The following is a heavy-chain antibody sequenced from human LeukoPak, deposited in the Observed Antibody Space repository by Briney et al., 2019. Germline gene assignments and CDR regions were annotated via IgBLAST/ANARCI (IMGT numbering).Heavy chain of an antibody. CDR1: GGSISSGSYY. J-gene: IGHJ6*03. Sequence: SETLSLTCTVSGGSISSGSYYWSWIRQPPGKGLEWIGYIYYSGSTNYNPSLKSRVTISVDTSKNQFSLKLSSVTAADTAVYYCARAYFDWLLYYYYMDVWGKGTTVTVSS. D-gene: IGHD3-9*01. V-gene: IGHV4-61*01. CDR3: ARAYFDWLLYYYYMDV. CDR2: IYYSGST.